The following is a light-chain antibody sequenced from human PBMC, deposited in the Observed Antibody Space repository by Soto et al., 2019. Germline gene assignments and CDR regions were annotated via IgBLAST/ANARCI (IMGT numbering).Light chain of an antibody. CDR2: AAS. Sequence: AIRMTQSPSSLSASTGDRVTITCRASQDISSYLAWYQQKPGKAPKILIYAASTLQSGVPSRFSGSGSGIDFTLTISSLQFEDFATYYCQQYYSYPRTFGQGTKVEIK. J-gene: IGKJ1*01. CDR1: QDISSY. CDR3: QQYYSYPRT. V-gene: IGKV1-8*01.